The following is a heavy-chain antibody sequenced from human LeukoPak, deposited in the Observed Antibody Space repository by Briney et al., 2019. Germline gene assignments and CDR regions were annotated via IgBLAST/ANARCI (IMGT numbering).Heavy chain of an antibody. Sequence: ASVKVSCKASGGTFSSYAISWVRQAPGQGLEWMGGIIPIFGTANYAQKFQGRVTITADESTSTAYMELSSLRSEDTAVYYCARTAMATTSIDYWGQGTLVTVSS. D-gene: IGHD5-18*01. J-gene: IGHJ4*02. CDR2: IIPIFGTA. CDR3: ARTAMATTSIDY. CDR1: GGTFSSYA. V-gene: IGHV1-69*13.